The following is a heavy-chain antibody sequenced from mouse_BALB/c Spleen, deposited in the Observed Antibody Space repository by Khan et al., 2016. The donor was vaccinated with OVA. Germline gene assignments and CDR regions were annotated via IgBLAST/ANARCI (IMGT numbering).Heavy chain of an antibody. J-gene: IGHJ3*01. D-gene: IGHD2-14*01. CDR1: GFSLTTYG. Sequence: QVQLKQSGPGLVQPSQSLSITCTVSGFSLTTYGVHWVRQSPGKGLEWLGLIWSGGNTDYNAAFISRLSITKDNSKSQVFFKMNSLPADDTAMYYCARNSYMYDFTYWGQGTLVTVSA. CDR2: IWSGGNT. CDR3: ARNSYMYDFTY. V-gene: IGHV2-2*01.